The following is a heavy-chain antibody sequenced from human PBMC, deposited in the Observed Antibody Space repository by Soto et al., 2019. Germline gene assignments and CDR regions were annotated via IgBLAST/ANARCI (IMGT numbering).Heavy chain of an antibody. CDR3: TRRYNRNDNYFDP. D-gene: IGHD3-9*01. Sequence: SETLSLTCAVYGGSFSGYYWSWIRQPPGKGLEWIGEINHSGSTNYNPSLKSRVTISVDTSKNQFSLRLTSVTAADTAIYYCTRRYNRNDNYFDPWGPGALVTVSS. V-gene: IGHV4-34*01. CDR2: INHSGST. J-gene: IGHJ5*02. CDR1: GGSFSGYY.